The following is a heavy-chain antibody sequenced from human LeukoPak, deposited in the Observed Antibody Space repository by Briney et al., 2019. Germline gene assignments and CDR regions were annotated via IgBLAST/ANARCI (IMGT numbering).Heavy chain of an antibody. Sequence: GGSLRLSCAASGFTVSSNYMNWVRQAPGKGLEWVSGISGSGGSTYYADSVKGRFTISRDNSKNTLYLQMNSLRAEDTAIYYCVKAVAGLYWGQGTLVTVSS. CDR3: VKAVAGLY. CDR2: ISGSGGST. CDR1: GFTVSSNY. J-gene: IGHJ4*02. V-gene: IGHV3-23*01. D-gene: IGHD6-19*01.